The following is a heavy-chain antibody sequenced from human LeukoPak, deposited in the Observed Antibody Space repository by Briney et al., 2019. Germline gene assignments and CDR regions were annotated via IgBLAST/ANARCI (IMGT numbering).Heavy chain of an antibody. CDR3: AAQGTTTGGSDP. Sequence: PGGSLRLSCAAPGFTFSTYAMLWVRQAPGKGLEYVSSISGNGGHTYYASSVKGRFPISRDNSKNTLYLQMGSLRAEDMAVYYCAAQGTTTGGSDPWGQGTLVTVSS. V-gene: IGHV3-64*01. J-gene: IGHJ5*02. CDR2: ISGNGGHT. D-gene: IGHD1-7*01. CDR1: GFTFSTYA.